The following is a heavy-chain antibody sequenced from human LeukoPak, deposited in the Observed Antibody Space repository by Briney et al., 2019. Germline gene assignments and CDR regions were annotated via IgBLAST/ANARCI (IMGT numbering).Heavy chain of an antibody. V-gene: IGHV3-53*01. CDR3: ARDRVMVRGVTQSYYYYYMDV. CDR1: VFTVSSNY. Sequence: PGGSLRLSRAASVFTVSSNYTSWVRQAPGKGLEGVSVIYSGGSTYYADSVKGRFSISSDNSKNTLYLQMNSLRAEDTAVYYWARDRVMVRGVTQSYYYYYMDVWGKGTTVTVSS. D-gene: IGHD3-10*01. CDR2: IYSGGST. J-gene: IGHJ6*03.